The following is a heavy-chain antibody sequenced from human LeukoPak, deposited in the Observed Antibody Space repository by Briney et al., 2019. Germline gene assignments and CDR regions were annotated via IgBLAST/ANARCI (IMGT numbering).Heavy chain of an antibody. CDR2: IYYSGST. V-gene: IGHV4-59*01. D-gene: IGHD5-18*01. J-gene: IGHJ4*02. CDR1: GGSISSYY. CDR3: ARQAGYLKDYFDN. Sequence: PSETLSLTCTVSGGSISSYYWSWIRQPPGKGLEWIGYIYYSGSTNYNPSLKSRVTISLDTSKNQFSLKLSSVTAADTAVYYCARQAGYLKDYFDNWGQGTLVTVSS.